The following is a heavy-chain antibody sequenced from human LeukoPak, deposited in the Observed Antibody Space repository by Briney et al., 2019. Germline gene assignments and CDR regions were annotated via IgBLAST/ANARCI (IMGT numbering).Heavy chain of an antibody. CDR2: FYHSGIT. CDR1: GGSISSYY. D-gene: IGHD6-25*01. J-gene: IGHJ4*02. V-gene: IGHV4-59*08. Sequence: PSETLSLTCTVSGGSISSYYWSWIRQPPGKGLEWIGYFYHSGITKYNPSLKSRVTISVDTSKNQFSLKLSSVTAADTAIYYCASQGYTSGRFDYWGQGTQVTVSS. CDR3: ASQGYTSGRFDY.